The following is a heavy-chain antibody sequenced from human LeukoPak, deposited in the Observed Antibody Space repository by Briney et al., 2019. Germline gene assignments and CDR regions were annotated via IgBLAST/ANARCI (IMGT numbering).Heavy chain of an antibody. CDR3: AREGGGYNNRGFDY. D-gene: IGHD5-24*01. Sequence: GGSLRLSCAASGFTFSRYSMNWVRQAPGKGLEWVSYISSSSSTIYYADSVKGRFTISRDNAKNSLYLQMNSLRAEDTAVYYCAREGGGYNNRGFDYWGQGTLVTVSS. J-gene: IGHJ4*02. CDR2: ISSSSSTI. CDR1: GFTFSRYS. V-gene: IGHV3-48*01.